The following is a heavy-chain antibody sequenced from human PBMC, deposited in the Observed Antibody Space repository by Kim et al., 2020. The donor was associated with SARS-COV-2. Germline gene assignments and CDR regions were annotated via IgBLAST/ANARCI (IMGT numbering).Heavy chain of an antibody. V-gene: IGHV4-4*02. J-gene: IGHJ6*02. CDR3: ARGAAAGSYYYYGMDV. D-gene: IGHD6-13*01. Sequence: SLKSRVTISVDKSKNQFSLKLSSVTAADTAVYYCARGAAAGSYYYYGMDVWGQGTTVTVSS.